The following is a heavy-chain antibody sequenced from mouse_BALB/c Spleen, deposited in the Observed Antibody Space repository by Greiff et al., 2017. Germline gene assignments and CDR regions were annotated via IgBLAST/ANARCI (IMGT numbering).Heavy chain of an antibody. J-gene: IGHJ4*01. CDR1: GYAFSSYW. CDR3: ARGGLRREVYAMDY. V-gene: IGHV1-80*01. D-gene: IGHD2-4*01. CDR2: IYPGDGDT. Sequence: QAQLQQSGAELVRPGSSVKISCKASGYAFSSYWMNWVKQRPGQGLEWIGQIYPGDGDTNYNGKFKGKATLTADKSSSTAYMQLSSLTSEDSAVYFCARGGLRREVYAMDYWGQGTSVTVSS.